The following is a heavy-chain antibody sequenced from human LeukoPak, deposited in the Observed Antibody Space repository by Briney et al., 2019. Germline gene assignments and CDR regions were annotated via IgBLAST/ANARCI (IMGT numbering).Heavy chain of an antibody. CDR3: AKWGVYDVLTGYYDSEC. J-gene: IGHJ4*02. D-gene: IGHD3-9*01. CDR1: GFSFSNYA. Sequence: GASLRLSCAASGFSFSNYAMSWVRQVPGKGLEWVSAISGRDDSTYYADSVKGRFTISRDTSKNTLYLQMNSLRAEDTAVYYCAKWGVYDVLTGYYDSECCGQGTLVTVSS. V-gene: IGHV3-23*01. CDR2: ISGRDDST.